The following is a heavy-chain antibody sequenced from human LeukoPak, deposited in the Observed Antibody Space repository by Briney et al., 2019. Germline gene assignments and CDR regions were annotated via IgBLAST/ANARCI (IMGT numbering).Heavy chain of an antibody. J-gene: IGHJ4*02. CDR3: ATVRGSDWYMDY. V-gene: IGHV3-33*01. Sequence: SGTSLRLSCAASGFTFRNYGMSWVRQAPGKGLEWVALIWYDGSRDYYVDFVKGRFTVSRDNSKNTLYLQMKNLRAEDTAVYYCATVRGSDWYMDYWGQGTLVTVSS. CDR2: IWYDGSRD. D-gene: IGHD6-19*01. CDR1: GFTFRNYG.